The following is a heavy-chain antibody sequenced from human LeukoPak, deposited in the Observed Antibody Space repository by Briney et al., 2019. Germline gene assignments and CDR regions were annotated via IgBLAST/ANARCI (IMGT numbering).Heavy chain of an antibody. Sequence: ASVKVSCKASGYTFTSYDINWVRQATGQGLEWMGWMNPNSGNTGYAQKFQGRVTITRNTSISTAYMELSSLRAEDTAVYYCARDLGRRVATIRKWGMDVWGQGTTVTVSS. CDR3: ARDLGRRVATIRKWGMDV. CDR1: GYTFTSYD. V-gene: IGHV1-8*03. D-gene: IGHD5-12*01. CDR2: MNPNSGNT. J-gene: IGHJ6*02.